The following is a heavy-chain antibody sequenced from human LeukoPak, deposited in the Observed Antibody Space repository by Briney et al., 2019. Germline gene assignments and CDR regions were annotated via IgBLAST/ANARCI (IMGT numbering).Heavy chain of an antibody. Sequence: SETLSLTCAVYGGSFSGYYWSWIRQPPGKGLEWIGYIYYRGSTNYNPSLTSRITISVDTSKNQFSLKLSSVTAADTAVYYCARDSSGDNYYGMDVWGQGTTVTVSS. D-gene: IGHD7-27*01. CDR1: GGSFSGYY. CDR2: IYYRGST. J-gene: IGHJ6*02. V-gene: IGHV4-59*01. CDR3: ARDSSGDNYYGMDV.